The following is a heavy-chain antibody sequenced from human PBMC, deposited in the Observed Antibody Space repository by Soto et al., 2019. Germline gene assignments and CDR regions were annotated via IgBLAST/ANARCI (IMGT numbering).Heavy chain of an antibody. Sequence: EVQLLESGGGLVQPGGSLRLSCAASGFTFSSYAMSWVRQAPGKGLEWVSAISGSGGSTYYADSVKGRFTISRDNSKNTLYLQMNSLRAEDTAVYYCAKAPGPSILGPHYYYYMDVWGKGTTVTVSS. CDR3: AKAPGPSILGPHYYYYMDV. D-gene: IGHD1-26*01. V-gene: IGHV3-23*01. J-gene: IGHJ6*03. CDR2: ISGSGGST. CDR1: GFTFSSYA.